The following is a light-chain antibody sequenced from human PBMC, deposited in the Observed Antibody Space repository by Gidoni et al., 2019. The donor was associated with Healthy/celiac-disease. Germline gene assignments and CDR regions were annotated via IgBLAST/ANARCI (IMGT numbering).Light chain of an antibody. J-gene: IGKJ1*01. CDR3: QQSYSTPRT. Sequence: IRMTQSPSSLSASVGDGVTITCRASQVISSYLNWYQQKPGKAPKLLIYAASSLQSGVPSRFSGSGSGTDFTLTISSLQPEDFATYYCQQSYSTPRTFGQGTKVEIK. CDR2: AAS. V-gene: IGKV1-39*01. CDR1: QVISSY.